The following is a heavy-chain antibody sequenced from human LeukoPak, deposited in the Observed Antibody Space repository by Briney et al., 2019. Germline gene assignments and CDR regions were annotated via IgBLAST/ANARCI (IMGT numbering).Heavy chain of an antibody. CDR1: GGSISSGDYY. J-gene: IGHJ4*02. Sequence: SETLSLTCTVSGGSISSGDYYWSWIRQPPGKGLEWIGYIYYSGSTYYNPSLKSRVTISVDTSKNQFSLKLSSVTAADTAVYYCAREDVVTYYFDYWGQGTLVTVSS. D-gene: IGHD3-22*01. CDR3: AREDVVTYYFDY. CDR2: IYYSGST. V-gene: IGHV4-30-4*01.